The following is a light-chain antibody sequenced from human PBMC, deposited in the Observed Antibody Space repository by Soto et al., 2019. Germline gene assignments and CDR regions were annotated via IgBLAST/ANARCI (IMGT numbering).Light chain of an antibody. CDR2: DVS. V-gene: IGLV2-14*03. Sequence: QSALTQPASVSASPGQSITISCTGSSSDVGGYNYVSWYQQHPGKAPKLMIYDVSNRPSGVSNRCSGSKSGNTASLTISGLQAEDEAAYYCSSYSSSRALLFGGGTKLTVL. CDR3: SSYSSSRALL. CDR1: SSDVGGYNY. J-gene: IGLJ3*02.